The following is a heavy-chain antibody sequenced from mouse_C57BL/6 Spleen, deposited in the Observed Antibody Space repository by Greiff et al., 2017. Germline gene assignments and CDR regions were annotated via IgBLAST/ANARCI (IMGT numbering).Heavy chain of an antibody. D-gene: IGHD1-2*01. CDR1: GYTFTSYG. CDR2: IYPRSGNT. J-gene: IGHJ1*03. Sequence: VQLQQSGAELARPGASVKLSCKASGYTFTSYGISWVKQRTGQGLEWIGEIYPRSGNTYYNEKFKGKATLTADKSSSTAYMELRSLTSEDSAVYFCARGDTTAYWYFDVWGTGTTVTVSS. V-gene: IGHV1-81*01. CDR3: ARGDTTAYWYFDV.